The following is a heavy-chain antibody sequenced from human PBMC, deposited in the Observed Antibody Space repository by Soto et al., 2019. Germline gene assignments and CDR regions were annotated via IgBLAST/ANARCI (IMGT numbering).Heavy chain of an antibody. CDR1: GFSFSSYS. J-gene: IGHJ6*02. Sequence: EVQLVESGGGLVQPGGSLRVSCAASGFSFSSYSMNWVRQAPGKGLEWVSYISSSSRTIYYADSVKGRFTISRDNAKNSLYLQMNSLRDEYTGVYYCAKDRSSTMYAMDVWGQGTTVTVSS. CDR2: ISSSSRTI. D-gene: IGHD2-2*01. CDR3: AKDRSSTMYAMDV. V-gene: IGHV3-48*02.